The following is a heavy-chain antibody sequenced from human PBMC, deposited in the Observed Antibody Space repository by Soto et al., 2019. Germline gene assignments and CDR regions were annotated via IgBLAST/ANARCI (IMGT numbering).Heavy chain of an antibody. J-gene: IGHJ6*02. D-gene: IGHD6-19*01. CDR2: IYWDDDK. CDR3: AHQNSSPFQKTYGMDV. Sequence: SGPTLVNPTQTLTLTCTFSGFSLSTSGVGVGWIRQPPGKALEWLALIYWDDDKRYSPSLKSRLTITKDTSKNQVVLTMTNMEPGDTPTYYCAHQNSSPFQKTYGMDVWGQGTTVTVSS. CDR1: GFSLSTSGVG. V-gene: IGHV2-5*02.